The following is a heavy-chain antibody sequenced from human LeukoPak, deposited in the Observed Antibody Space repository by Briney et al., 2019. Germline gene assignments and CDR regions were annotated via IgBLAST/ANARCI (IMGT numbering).Heavy chain of an antibody. Sequence: SETLSLTCAVSGYSISSGYYWGWIRQPPGKGLEWIGSIYHGGSTYYNPSLKSRVTISVDTSKNQFSLKLSSVTAADTAVYYCASLGVPAARYYFDYWGQGTLVTVSS. CDR2: IYHGGST. V-gene: IGHV4-38-2*01. CDR1: GYSISSGYY. CDR3: ASLGVPAARYYFDY. D-gene: IGHD2-2*01. J-gene: IGHJ4*02.